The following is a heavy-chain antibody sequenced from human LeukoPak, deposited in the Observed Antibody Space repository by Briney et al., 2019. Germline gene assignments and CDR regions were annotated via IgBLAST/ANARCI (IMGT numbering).Heavy chain of an antibody. V-gene: IGHV3-7*02. CDR2: IKDDGTEK. CDR3: ASKWFS. Sequence: GGSLRLSCAASGFTFSNYWMTWVRQAPGKGLEWVATIKDDGTEKYYVDSVKGRFTISRDNANNSLYLQMNSLRAEDTAVYYCASKWFSWGRGTLVTVSS. D-gene: IGHD3-22*01. J-gene: IGHJ4*02. CDR1: GFTFSNYW.